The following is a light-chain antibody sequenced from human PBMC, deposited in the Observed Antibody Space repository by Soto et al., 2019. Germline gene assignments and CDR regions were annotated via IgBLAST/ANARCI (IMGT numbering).Light chain of an antibody. Sequence: EIVMTQSPATLSESPGERATLSCRASQSVSSNLAWYQQKPGQAPRLLIYGASTRPTGIPARFSGSGSGTEFTLTISSLQSEDFAVYYCQQYNNWPRTFGQGTKVEIK. CDR3: QQYNNWPRT. CDR1: QSVSSN. CDR2: GAS. J-gene: IGKJ1*01. V-gene: IGKV3-15*01.